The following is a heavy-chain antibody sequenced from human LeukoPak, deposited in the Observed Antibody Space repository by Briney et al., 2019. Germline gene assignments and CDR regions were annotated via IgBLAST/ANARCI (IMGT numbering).Heavy chain of an antibody. CDR1: GGSIKSHF. CDR3: ARAYSSSWYFNWFDP. J-gene: IGHJ5*02. D-gene: IGHD6-13*01. V-gene: IGHV4-59*08. CDR2: IFHSGST. Sequence: PSETLSLTCTVSGGSIKSHFWSWVRQPPGKRLEWIGYIFHSGSTNYNPSLKSRVTISVDTSKNQFSLKLSSVTAADTAVYFCARAYSSSWYFNWFDPWGQGTLVTVSS.